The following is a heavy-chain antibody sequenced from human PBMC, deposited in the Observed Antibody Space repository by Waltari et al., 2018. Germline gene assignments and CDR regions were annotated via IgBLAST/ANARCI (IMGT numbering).Heavy chain of an antibody. V-gene: IGHV4-39*01. CDR1: GGSISSSSYY. D-gene: IGHD3-3*01. CDR2: IYYSGST. J-gene: IGHJ4*02. Sequence: QLQLQESGPGLVKPSKTLSLTCTVPGGSISSSSYYWGWIRQPPGKGLEWIGSIYYSGSTYYNPSLKSRVTISVDTSKNQFSLKLSSVTAADTAVYYCAGLVLRFLEWLPNFDYWGQGTLVTVSS. CDR3: AGLVLRFLEWLPNFDY.